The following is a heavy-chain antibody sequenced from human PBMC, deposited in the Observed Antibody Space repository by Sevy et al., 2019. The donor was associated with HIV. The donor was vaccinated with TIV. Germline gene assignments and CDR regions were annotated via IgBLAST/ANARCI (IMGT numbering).Heavy chain of an antibody. CDR1: GGTLRSHA. J-gene: IGHJ4*02. Sequence: ASVKVSCKTSGGTLRSHAVSWLRQAPGQGLEWMGRLNPVYGTPEYAQRFQGRLTITADESTATSYMELHSLRSDDTAVYFCASRKVGRGFSHWGQGTLVTVSS. CDR3: ASRKVGRGFSH. D-gene: IGHD3-22*01. V-gene: IGHV1-69*13. CDR2: LNPVYGTP.